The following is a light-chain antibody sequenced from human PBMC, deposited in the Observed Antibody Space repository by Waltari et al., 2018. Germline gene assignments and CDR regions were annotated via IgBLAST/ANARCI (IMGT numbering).Light chain of an antibody. Sequence: DIQVTQSPSIVSASVGDRVTITCRASQNISLYLDWYQQQPGNAPKLQIYRTSRLFGGVPSRFSGSGSGIEFSLTISGLQPDDFATYFCQQYKIYSRTFGQGTRVEVK. J-gene: IGKJ1*01. CDR2: RTS. CDR3: QQYKIYSRT. CDR1: QNISLY. V-gene: IGKV1-5*03.